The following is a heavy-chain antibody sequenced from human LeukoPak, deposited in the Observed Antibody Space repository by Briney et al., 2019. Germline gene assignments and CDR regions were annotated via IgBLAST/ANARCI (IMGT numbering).Heavy chain of an antibody. CDR1: GFTFTTYL. D-gene: IGHD5-18*01. V-gene: IGHV3-20*04. Sequence: GESLTLSCAASGFTFTTYLMRWLRHAPGKGLEWVSGINWSGGSTGYADSVKGRFTTSRDNDKNSLYLQMNSLRAEDTALYYCARDGYSYGYVHYWGQGTLVTVSS. CDR2: INWSGGST. CDR3: ARDGYSYGYVHY. J-gene: IGHJ4*02.